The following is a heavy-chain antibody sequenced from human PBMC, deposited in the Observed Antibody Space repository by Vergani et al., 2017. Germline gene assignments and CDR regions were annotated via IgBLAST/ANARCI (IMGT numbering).Heavy chain of an antibody. J-gene: IGHJ5*02. D-gene: IGHD6-19*01. V-gene: IGHV3-7*01. CDR2: IKQDGSED. CDR3: ARVRVAGGKNWFDP. CDR1: GFNFQIYW. Sequence: EVLLVESGGDLVQPGGSLRLSCEASGFNFQIYWMGWVRQTAEKGLEWVANIKQDGSEDYYVDSVKGRFTITRDNAKKFIYLQMNSLRADDTAVYYCARVRVAGGKNWFDPWGQGTLVTVSS.